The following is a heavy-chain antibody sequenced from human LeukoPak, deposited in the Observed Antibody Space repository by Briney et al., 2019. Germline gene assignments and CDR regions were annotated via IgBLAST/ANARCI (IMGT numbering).Heavy chain of an antibody. Sequence: SVKVSCKASGGTFSSYAISWVRQAPGQGLEWMGRIIPIFGTANYAQKFQGRVTITTDESTSTAYMELSSLRSEDTAVYYCARVTYSSSSYYYYMDVWGKGTTVTVSS. CDR2: IIPIFGTA. CDR1: GGTFSSYA. J-gene: IGHJ6*03. V-gene: IGHV1-69*05. D-gene: IGHD6-6*01. CDR3: ARVTYSSSSYYYYMDV.